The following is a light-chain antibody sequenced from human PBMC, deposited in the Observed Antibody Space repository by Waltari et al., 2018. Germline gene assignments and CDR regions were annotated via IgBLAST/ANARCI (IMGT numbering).Light chain of an antibody. J-gene: IGKJ4*01. V-gene: IGKV3-20*01. CDR3: QQHGNSPSPT. CDR2: GAS. Sequence: IVLTQSPATLSLSPGERATLSCRASQSVSSNSLAWYQQKYGQAPRLLIYGASSRATGIPDRFSGSGSGTDFTLTISRLEPEDFAVYYCQQHGNSPSPTFGGGTKVEIK. CDR1: QSVSSNS.